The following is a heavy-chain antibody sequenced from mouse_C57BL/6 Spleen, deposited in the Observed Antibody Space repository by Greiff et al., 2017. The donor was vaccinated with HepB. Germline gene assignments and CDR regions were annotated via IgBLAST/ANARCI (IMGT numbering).Heavy chain of an antibody. J-gene: IGHJ1*03. V-gene: IGHV1-69*01. D-gene: IGHD2-4*01. CDR1: GYTFTSYW. CDR2: IDPSDSYT. Sequence: QVQLQQPGAELVMPGASVKLSCKASGYTFTSYWMHWVKQRPGQGLEWIGEIDPSDSYTNYNQKFKGKSTLTVDNSSSTAYMQLSSLTSEDSAVYYCARRGKNYDYDVGYWYFDVWGTGTTVTVSS. CDR3: ARRGKNYDYDVGYWYFDV.